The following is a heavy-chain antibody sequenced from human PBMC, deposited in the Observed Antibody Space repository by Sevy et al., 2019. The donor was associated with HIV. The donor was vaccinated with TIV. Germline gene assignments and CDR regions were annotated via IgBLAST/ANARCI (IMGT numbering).Heavy chain of an antibody. Sequence: GGSLRLSCAASGFTFSSYDMHWVRQATGKGLEWVSAIGTAGDTYYPGSVKGRFTISRENAKNSLYLQMNSLRAGDTAVHYCAREGVAGQYNAFDIWGQGTMVTVSS. CDR2: IGTAGDT. CDR1: GFTFSSYD. J-gene: IGHJ3*02. CDR3: AREGVAGQYNAFDI. V-gene: IGHV3-13*01. D-gene: IGHD2-15*01.